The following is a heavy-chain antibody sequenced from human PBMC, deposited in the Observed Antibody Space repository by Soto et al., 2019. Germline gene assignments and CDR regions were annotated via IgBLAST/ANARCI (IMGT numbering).Heavy chain of an antibody. Sequence: GESLKISCKGSGYSFTSYWISWVRQMPGKGLEWMGRIDPSDSYTNYSPSFQGHVTISADKSISTAYLQWSSLKASDTAMYYCASSYCSSTRCPQYNWFDPWGQGTLDTVSS. CDR1: GYSFTSYW. CDR2: IDPSDSYT. V-gene: IGHV5-10-1*01. D-gene: IGHD2-2*01. CDR3: ASSYCSSTRCPQYNWFDP. J-gene: IGHJ5*02.